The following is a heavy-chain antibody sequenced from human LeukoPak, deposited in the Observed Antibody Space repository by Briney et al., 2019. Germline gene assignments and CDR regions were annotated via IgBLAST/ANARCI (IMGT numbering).Heavy chain of an antibody. D-gene: IGHD3-10*01. J-gene: IGHJ6*03. CDR1: GGSISSYH. Sequence: SETLSLTCTVSGGSISSYHWNWLRQPPGKGLERIGNIYYSGGTDYNPSLKSRATISVDTSKNQFSLKVSSVTAADTAVYYCARSPRISMVRGAFEMDVWGKGTTVTISS. CDR2: IYYSGGT. V-gene: IGHV4-59*01. CDR3: ARSPRISMVRGAFEMDV.